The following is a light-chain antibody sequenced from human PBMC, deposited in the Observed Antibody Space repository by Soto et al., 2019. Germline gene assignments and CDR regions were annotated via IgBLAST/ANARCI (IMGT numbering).Light chain of an antibody. CDR3: QSYDSTLSARYV. V-gene: IGLV1-40*01. J-gene: IGLJ1*01. CDR2: GNI. Sequence: QSVLTQPPSVSGAPGQRVTISCTGSSSNIGAGYDVHWYQQRLGTAPKLLIFGNINRPSGVPDRFSGSKSGTSASLAITGLQAEDEGHYYCQSYDSTLSARYVFGTGTKVTVL. CDR1: SSNIGAGYD.